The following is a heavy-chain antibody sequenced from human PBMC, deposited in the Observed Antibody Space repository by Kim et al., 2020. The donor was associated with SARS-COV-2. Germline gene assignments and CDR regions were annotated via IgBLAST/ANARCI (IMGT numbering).Heavy chain of an antibody. CDR1: GGTFSSYA. V-gene: IGHV1-69*13. CDR3: ARDTGTGSLLGQGGMDV. Sequence: SVKVSCKASGGTFSSYAISWVRQAPGQGLEWMGGIIPIFGTANYAQKFQGRVTITADESTSTAYMELSSLRSEDTAVYYCARDTGTGSLLGQGGMDVWGQGTTVTVSS. J-gene: IGHJ6*02. D-gene: IGHD1-1*01. CDR2: IIPIFGTA.